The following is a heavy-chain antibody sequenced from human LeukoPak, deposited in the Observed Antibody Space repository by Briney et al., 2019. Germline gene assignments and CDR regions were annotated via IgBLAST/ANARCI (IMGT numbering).Heavy chain of an antibody. Sequence: GESLKISCKSSGYSFTNYWIGWVRQMPGKGLEWMGIIYPDDSDTRYSPSFQGQVTISVDKSISTAYLHWSSLKALDTAMYYCAKLGAYSSSWYGFVDYWGQGTLVTASS. J-gene: IGHJ4*02. CDR1: GYSFTNYW. CDR2: IYPDDSDT. V-gene: IGHV5-51*01. CDR3: AKLGAYSSSWYGFVDY. D-gene: IGHD6-13*01.